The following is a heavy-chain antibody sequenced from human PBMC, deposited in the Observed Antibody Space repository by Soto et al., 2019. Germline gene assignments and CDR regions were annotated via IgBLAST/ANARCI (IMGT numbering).Heavy chain of an antibody. CDR1: GGTFSSYT. CDR2: IIPILGIA. Sequence: QVQLVQSGAEVKKPGSSVKVSCKASGGTFSSYTISWVRQAPGQGLEWMGRIIPILGIANYAQKFQGRVTMPADKSKSTAYLELSSLSSEDTAVYYCARGSSAVLDYWGQGTLVTVSS. V-gene: IGHV1-69*02. CDR3: ARGSSAVLDY. J-gene: IGHJ4*02. D-gene: IGHD6-13*01.